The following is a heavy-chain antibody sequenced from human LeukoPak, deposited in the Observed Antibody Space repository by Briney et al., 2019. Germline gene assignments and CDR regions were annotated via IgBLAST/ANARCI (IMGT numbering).Heavy chain of an antibody. CDR1: GASFSSSTYY. CDR2: IYYSGST. J-gene: IGHJ4*02. Sequence: SGTLSLTCTVSGASFSSSTYYWGRIRQPPGKGLEWLVSIYYSGSTCDNPSLKSRVTMSVDTSKNQFSLKLSSVTAAATAFYSCARHAGSISATGTRTFDYWGKGNLVTVSS. D-gene: IGHD6-13*01. CDR3: ARHAGSISATGTRTFDY. V-gene: IGHV4-39*01.